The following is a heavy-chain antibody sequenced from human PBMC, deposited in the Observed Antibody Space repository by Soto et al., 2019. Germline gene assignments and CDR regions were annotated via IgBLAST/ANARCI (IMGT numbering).Heavy chain of an antibody. J-gene: IGHJ5*02. CDR2: ISYNTNNK. CDR3: ARLPLA. Sequence: QVKLLESGGDLGQPGRSLRLSCAASGFTFSSYPMHWVRQAPGKGLEWVAFISYNTNNKQYADSVRGRFTISRDNGKKTVYLQMSSLRPEDTAVYYCARLPLAWGQGTLVTVSS. CDR1: GFTFSSYP. V-gene: IGHV3-30-3*01.